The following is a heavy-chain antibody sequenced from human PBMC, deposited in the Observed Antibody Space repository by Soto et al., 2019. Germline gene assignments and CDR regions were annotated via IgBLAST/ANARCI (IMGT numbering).Heavy chain of an antibody. CDR3: AAEIAARSQNDAFDI. CDR2: IVVGSGNT. Sequence: SVKVSCKASGFTFTSSAMQWVRQARGQRLEWIGWIVVGSGNTNYAQKFQERVAITRDMSTSTAYMELSSLRSEDTAVYYCAAEIAARSQNDAFDIWGQGTMVTVS. CDR1: GFTFTSSA. D-gene: IGHD6-6*01. J-gene: IGHJ3*02. V-gene: IGHV1-58*02.